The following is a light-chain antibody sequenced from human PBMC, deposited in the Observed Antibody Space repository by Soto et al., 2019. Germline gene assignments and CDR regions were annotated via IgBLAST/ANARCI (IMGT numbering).Light chain of an antibody. J-gene: IGKJ1*01. CDR1: QSVRSN. CDR3: QQYNNWPRT. V-gene: IGKV3-15*01. CDR2: GAS. Sequence: EIVLTQSPATLSVSRGERATLSCRASQSVRSNLAWYQQKPGQGPRLLIYGASTRATGIPARFSGSGSGPEYTLTITRLEPEDFAVYSCQQYNNWPRTFGQGTKVDTK.